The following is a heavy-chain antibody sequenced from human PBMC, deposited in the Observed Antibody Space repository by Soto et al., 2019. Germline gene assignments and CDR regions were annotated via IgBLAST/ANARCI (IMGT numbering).Heavy chain of an antibody. D-gene: IGHD6-13*01. Sequence: GSLRLSCAASGITFSTYAMSWVRQAPGKGLEWVSAISGSGGSTYYADSVKGRFTISRDKSKNTLYLQMNSLRAEDTALYYCAKSFSSNWYDYFDYWGQGSLVTVSS. CDR3: AKSFSSNWYDYFDY. J-gene: IGHJ4*02. CDR2: ISGSGGST. V-gene: IGHV3-23*01. CDR1: GITFSTYA.